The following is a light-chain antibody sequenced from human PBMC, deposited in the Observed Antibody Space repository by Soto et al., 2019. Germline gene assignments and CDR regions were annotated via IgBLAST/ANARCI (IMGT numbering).Light chain of an antibody. CDR3: SLYRGANKEV. V-gene: IGLV2-14*03. CDR1: NNDVGIYTY. J-gene: IGLJ2*01. Sequence: QSALTQPASVSGSPGQSITISCTEPNNDVGIYTYVSWYQHHPGKAPKLMIYDVSNRPSGVSDRFSGSKSGNTASLTISGLQTEDEADYYCSLYRGANKEVFGGGTKLTVL. CDR2: DVS.